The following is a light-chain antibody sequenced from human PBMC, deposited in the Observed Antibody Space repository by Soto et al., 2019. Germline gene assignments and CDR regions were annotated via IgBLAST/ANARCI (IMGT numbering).Light chain of an antibody. CDR1: QSVSTRS. CDR2: GAS. V-gene: IGKV3-20*01. J-gene: IGKJ1*01. CDR3: QQYDSSPRT. Sequence: EIVLTQSPGTLSLSQGERATLSFRASQSVSTRSLAWYQQKPGQAPRLLISGASSRAADIPDRFSGSGSGTDFTLTINRLEPEDFAVYYCQQYDSSPRTFGQGTKVDIK.